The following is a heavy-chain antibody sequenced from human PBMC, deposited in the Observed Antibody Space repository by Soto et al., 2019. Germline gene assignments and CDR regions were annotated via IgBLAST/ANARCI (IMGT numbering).Heavy chain of an antibody. Sequence: ASVKVSCKASGYTFTSYAMHWVRQAPGQRLEWMGWINAGNGNTKYSQKFQGRVTITRDTSASTAYMELSSLRSEDTAVYYCARVDYLSVYFDYWGQGTLVTVSS. J-gene: IGHJ4*02. CDR3: ARVDYLSVYFDY. CDR2: INAGNGNT. V-gene: IGHV1-3*01. D-gene: IGHD3-9*01. CDR1: GYTFTSYA.